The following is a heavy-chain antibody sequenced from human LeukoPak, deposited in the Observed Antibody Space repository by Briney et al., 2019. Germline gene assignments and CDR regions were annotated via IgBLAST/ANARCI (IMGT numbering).Heavy chain of an antibody. CDR2: IYYSGST. D-gene: IGHD2-2*01. CDR1: GGSISSYY. Sequence: SETLSLTCTVSGGSISSYYWSWIRQPPGKGLEWIGYIYYSGSTNYNPSLKSRVTISVDTSKNQFSLKLSSVSAADTAVYYCAREVVGVSYYGMDVWGQGTTVTVSS. J-gene: IGHJ6*02. V-gene: IGHV4-59*01. CDR3: AREVVGVSYYGMDV.